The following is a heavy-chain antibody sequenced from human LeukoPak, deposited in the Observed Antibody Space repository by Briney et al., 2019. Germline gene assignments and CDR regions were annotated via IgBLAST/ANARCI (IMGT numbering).Heavy chain of an antibody. CDR1: GYSISSGYY. CDR2: IYHSGST. V-gene: IGHV4-38-2*02. CDR3: ARALVRGYSYLWRGDKGAFDI. J-gene: IGHJ3*02. Sequence: SETLSLTCTVSGYSISSGYYWGWIRQPPGKGLEWIGSIYHSGSTYYNPSLKSRVTISVDTSKNQFSLKLSSVTAADTAVYHCARALVRGYSYLWRGDKGAFDIWGQGTVVTVSS. D-gene: IGHD5-18*01.